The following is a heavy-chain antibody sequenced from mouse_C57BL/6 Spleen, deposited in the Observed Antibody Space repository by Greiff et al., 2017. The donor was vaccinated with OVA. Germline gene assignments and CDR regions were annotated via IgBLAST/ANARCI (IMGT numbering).Heavy chain of an antibody. Sequence: VQLKESGAELVKPGASVKLSCKASGYTFTEYTIHWVKQRSGQGLEWIGWFYPGSGSIKYNEKFKDKATLTADKSSSTVYMELSRLTSEDSAVYFCARNEYGNYYFDYWGQGTTLTVSS. V-gene: IGHV1-62-2*01. CDR1: GYTFTEYT. CDR2: FYPGSGSI. CDR3: ARNEYGNYYFDY. D-gene: IGHD2-1*01. J-gene: IGHJ2*01.